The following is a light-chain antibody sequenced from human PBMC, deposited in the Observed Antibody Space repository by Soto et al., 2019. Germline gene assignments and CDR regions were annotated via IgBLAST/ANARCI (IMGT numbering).Light chain of an antibody. Sequence: DIQMTQSRSTLSGSVGDGVTITCRASQTISSWLAWYQQKPGKAPKLLIYKASTLKSGVPSRFSGSGFGTEFTLTISSLQPDDFATYYCQHYNSYSEACGQGTKVDIK. V-gene: IGKV1-5*03. CDR1: QTISSW. J-gene: IGKJ1*01. CDR3: QHYNSYSEA. CDR2: KAS.